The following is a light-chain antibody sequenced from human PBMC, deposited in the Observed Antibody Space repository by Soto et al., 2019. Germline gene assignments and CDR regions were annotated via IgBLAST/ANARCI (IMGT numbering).Light chain of an antibody. Sequence: EIVLTQSPGTLSLSPGERATLSCRASQSISSSYLAWYQQKPGQAPRLLIYAASSRATGIPDRFSGSGSGTDFTLTISRLEPEDFAVYYCQQRSDWPWTFGQGTKVEVK. J-gene: IGKJ1*01. CDR3: QQRSDWPWT. CDR2: AAS. CDR1: QSISSSY. V-gene: IGKV3D-20*02.